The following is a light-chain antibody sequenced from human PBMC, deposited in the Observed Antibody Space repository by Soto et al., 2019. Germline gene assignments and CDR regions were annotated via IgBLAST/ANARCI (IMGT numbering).Light chain of an antibody. CDR1: SSDVGAYNY. V-gene: IGLV2-14*03. J-gene: IGLJ1*01. Sequence: QSVLTQPASVSGPPGRSIAVSCTGTSSDVGAYNYVSWYQHHPGKVPKLIIYDVNNRPSGVSDRFSGSKSGDTASLTISGLQPEDEADYYCSSFTASGNYVFGSGTKVTVL. CDR2: DVN. CDR3: SSFTASGNYV.